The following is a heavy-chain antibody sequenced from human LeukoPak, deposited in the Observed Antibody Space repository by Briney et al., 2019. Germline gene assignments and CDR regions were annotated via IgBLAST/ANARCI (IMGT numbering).Heavy chain of an antibody. Sequence: SQTLSLTCSVSGSSVSSSAYYWTWIRQHPGKGLEYIGNIYYSGSTYYNPPLQSRVTISLDTSKNQFSLKLSSVTAADTAVYYCARVSATVVTPIFDYWGQGTLVTVSS. J-gene: IGHJ4*02. CDR2: IYYSGST. D-gene: IGHD4-23*01. V-gene: IGHV4-31*03. CDR1: GSSVSSSAYY. CDR3: ARVSATVVTPIFDY.